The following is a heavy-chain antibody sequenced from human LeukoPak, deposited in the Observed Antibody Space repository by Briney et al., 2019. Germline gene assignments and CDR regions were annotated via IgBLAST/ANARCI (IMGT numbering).Heavy chain of an antibody. D-gene: IGHD2-2*02. CDR1: GFTFSSYG. CDR3: AKDLGYCSSTSCYTNHYYYGMDV. J-gene: IGHJ6*02. V-gene: IGHV3-30*18. Sequence: GSLRLSCAASGFTFSSYGMHWVRQAPGKGLEWVAVISYDGSNKYYADSVKGRFTISRDNSKNTLYLQMNSLRAEDTAVYYCAKDLGYCSSTSCYTNHYYYGMDVWGQGTTVTVSS. CDR2: ISYDGSNK.